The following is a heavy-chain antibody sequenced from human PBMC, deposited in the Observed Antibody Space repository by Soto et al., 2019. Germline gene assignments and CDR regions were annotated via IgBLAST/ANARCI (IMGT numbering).Heavy chain of an antibody. J-gene: IGHJ5*02. CDR1: GGSISRYY. D-gene: IGHD6-13*01. CDR3: ASSPRIAAAGKSPWFDP. V-gene: IGHV4-4*07. CDR2: IYTSGST. Sequence: KASETLSLSCTLSGGSISRYYWSWIRQPAGKGLEWIGRIYTSGSTNYNPSLKSRVTMSVDTSKNQFSLKLSSVTAADTAVYSCASSPRIAAAGKSPWFDPWGQGTLGTVS.